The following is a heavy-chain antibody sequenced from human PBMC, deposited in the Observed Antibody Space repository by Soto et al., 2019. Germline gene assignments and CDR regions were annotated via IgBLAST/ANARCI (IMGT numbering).Heavy chain of an antibody. D-gene: IGHD3-3*01. CDR2: ISTDNGNT. CDR3: ARKSGYYYGMDV. J-gene: IGHJ6*02. CDR1: GYTFTNSG. V-gene: IGHV1-18*01. Sequence: ASVKVSCKASGYTFTNSGISWVRQAPGQGLEWMGWISTDNGNTNYAQKLQGRVTMTTDTSTSTAYMELRSLRSDDTAVYYCARKSGYYYGMDVWGQGTTVTVSS.